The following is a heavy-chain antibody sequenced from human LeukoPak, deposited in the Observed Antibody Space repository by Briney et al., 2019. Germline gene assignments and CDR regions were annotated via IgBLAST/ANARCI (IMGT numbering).Heavy chain of an antibody. J-gene: IGHJ6*02. Sequence: GGSLRLSCAASGFTFSSYAMHWVRQAPGKGLEWVAVISYDGSNKYYADSVKGRFTISRDNSKNTLYLQMNSLRAEDTAVYCCARDGNFIYGSAYYYYYGMDVWGQGTTVTVSS. V-gene: IGHV3-30*04. CDR3: ARDGNFIYGSAYYYYYGMDV. CDR2: ISYDGSNK. CDR1: GFTFSSYA. D-gene: IGHD3-10*01.